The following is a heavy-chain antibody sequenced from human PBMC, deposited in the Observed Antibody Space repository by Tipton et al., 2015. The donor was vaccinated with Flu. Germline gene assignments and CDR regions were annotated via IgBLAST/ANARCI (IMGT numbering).Heavy chain of an antibody. V-gene: IGHV4-31*03. Sequence: TLSLTCTVSGGSATSGSYYWTWIRQPPGKGLEWIGNLYYTGSTYYSPSLKSRVTISSVDTSKNQFSLTLPSVTAADTAVYFCARDSAVVPTALVYWGQGTLVTVSS. J-gene: IGHJ4*02. CDR1: GGSATSGSYY. D-gene: IGHD2-2*01. CDR3: ARDSAVVPTALVY. CDR2: LYYTGST.